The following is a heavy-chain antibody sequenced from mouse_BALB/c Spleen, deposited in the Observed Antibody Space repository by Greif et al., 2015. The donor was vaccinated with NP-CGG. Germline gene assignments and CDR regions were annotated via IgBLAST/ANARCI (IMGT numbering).Heavy chain of an antibody. D-gene: IGHD2-12*01. V-gene: IGHV14-3*02. CDR3: ANAYYKSLGFAY. CDR1: GFNIKDTY. Sequence: EVQLLESGAELVKPGASVKLSCTASGFNIKDTYMHWVKQRPEQGLEWIGRIDPANINPKYAPKFQGKATITPDTSSNTAYVQLRWLTAEDAVGYLCANAYYKSLGFAYWGQGTLVTVSA. J-gene: IGHJ3*01. CDR2: IDPANINP.